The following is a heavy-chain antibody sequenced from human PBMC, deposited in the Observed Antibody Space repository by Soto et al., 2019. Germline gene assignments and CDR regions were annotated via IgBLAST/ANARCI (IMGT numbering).Heavy chain of an antibody. Sequence: LRLSCAASXFTXXSYAMSWVRQAPGKGLEWVSAISGSGGSTYYADSVKGRFTISRDNSKNTLYLQMNSLRAEDTAVYYCAKGVDYYDSSGYYYNPGAFDIWGQGTMVTVSS. D-gene: IGHD3-22*01. V-gene: IGHV3-23*01. CDR1: XFTXXSYA. J-gene: IGHJ3*02. CDR2: ISGSGGST. CDR3: AKGVDYYDSSGYYYNPGAFDI.